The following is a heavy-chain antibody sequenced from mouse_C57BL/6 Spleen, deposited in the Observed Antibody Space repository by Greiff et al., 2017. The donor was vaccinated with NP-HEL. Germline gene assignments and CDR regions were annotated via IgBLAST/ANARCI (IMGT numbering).Heavy chain of an antibody. Sequence: VQLQQPGAELVKPGASVKLSCKASGYTFTSYWMQWVNQRPGQGLEWIGEIDPSDSYTNYNQKFKGKATLTVDTSSSTAYMQLSSLTSEDSAVYYCARGTVVAYYFDYWGQGTTLTVSS. CDR3: ARGTVVAYYFDY. CDR1: GYTFTSYW. D-gene: IGHD1-1*01. V-gene: IGHV1-50*01. CDR2: IDPSDSYT. J-gene: IGHJ2*01.